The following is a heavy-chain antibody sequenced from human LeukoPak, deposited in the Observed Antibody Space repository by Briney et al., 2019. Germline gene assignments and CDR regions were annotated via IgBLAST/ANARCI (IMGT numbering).Heavy chain of an antibody. D-gene: IGHD3-10*01. CDR1: GFTFSSYE. Sequence: GGSLRLSCAASGFTFSSYEMNWVRQAPGKGLEWVSYISSSGSTIYYADSVKGRFTISRDNAKNSLYLQMNSLRAEDTAVYYCAAGVILWFGEHNAFDIWGQGTMVTVSS. J-gene: IGHJ3*02. CDR2: ISSSGSTI. V-gene: IGHV3-48*03. CDR3: AAGVILWFGEHNAFDI.